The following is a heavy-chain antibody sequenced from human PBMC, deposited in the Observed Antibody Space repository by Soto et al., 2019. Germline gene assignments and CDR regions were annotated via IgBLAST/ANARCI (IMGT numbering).Heavy chain of an antibody. Sequence: GASVKVSCKASGYTFTSYDINWVRQATGQGLEWMGWMNPNSGNTGYAQKFQGRVTMTRNTSISTAYMELSSLRSEDTAVYYCAKVGVYCSSTSCPYNWFDPWGQGTLVTVSS. D-gene: IGHD2-2*01. CDR2: MNPNSGNT. CDR3: AKVGVYCSSTSCPYNWFDP. CDR1: GYTFTSYD. V-gene: IGHV1-8*01. J-gene: IGHJ5*02.